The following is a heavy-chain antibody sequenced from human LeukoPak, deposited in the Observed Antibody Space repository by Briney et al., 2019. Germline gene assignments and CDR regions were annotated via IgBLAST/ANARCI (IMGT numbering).Heavy chain of an antibody. D-gene: IGHD6-13*01. V-gene: IGHV5-51*01. CDR2: IYPGDSDT. Sequence: GESLQISCKGSGYSLTSYWIGWVRQMPGKGLEWMGIIYPGDSDTRYSPSFQGQVTISADKSISTAYLQWSSLKASDTAMYYCARRASSSHDAFDIWGQGTMVTVSS. CDR1: GYSLTSYW. CDR3: ARRASSSHDAFDI. J-gene: IGHJ3*02.